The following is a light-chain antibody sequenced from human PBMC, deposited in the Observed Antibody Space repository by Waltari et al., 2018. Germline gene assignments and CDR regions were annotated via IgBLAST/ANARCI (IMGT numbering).Light chain of an antibody. Sequence: QLVLTQSPSASASLGAPVKLTCTLNSGHSSNVVAWLKQQPEKGPRYLMKVKSDGSHRKGDGITDRFSGSSSGAERYLTISSVQSEDEADYYCQTGGHGTWVFGGGTKLTVL. V-gene: IGLV4-69*01. CDR3: QTGGHGTWV. CDR2: VKSDGSH. J-gene: IGLJ3*02. CDR1: SGHSSNV.